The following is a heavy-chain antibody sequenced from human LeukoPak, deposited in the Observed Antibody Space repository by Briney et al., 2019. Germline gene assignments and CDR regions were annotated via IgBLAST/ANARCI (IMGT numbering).Heavy chain of an antibody. J-gene: IGHJ4*02. Sequence: ASVKVSCKASGYTFTSYGISRVRQAPGQGLEWMGWISAYNGNTNYAQKLQGRVTMTTDTSTSTAYMELRSLRSDDTAVYYCARDFQRYDSSGYYSFFDYWGQGTLVTVSS. CDR3: ARDFQRYDSSGYYSFFDY. CDR2: ISAYNGNT. CDR1: GYTFTSYG. D-gene: IGHD3-22*01. V-gene: IGHV1-18*01.